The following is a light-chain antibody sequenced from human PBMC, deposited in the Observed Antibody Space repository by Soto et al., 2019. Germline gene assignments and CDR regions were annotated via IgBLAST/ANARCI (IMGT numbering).Light chain of an antibody. V-gene: IGKV3-15*01. Sequence: EIVMTQSPATLSVSPGERATLSCRASESVDINLAWYQQKPGHAPRLLIYGASTRATDMPGTFSGRGSGTEFTLTISSLKSEDFAVYDCQQYKNWPRTFGQGTKVDIK. CDR2: GAS. CDR3: QQYKNWPRT. CDR1: ESVDIN. J-gene: IGKJ1*01.